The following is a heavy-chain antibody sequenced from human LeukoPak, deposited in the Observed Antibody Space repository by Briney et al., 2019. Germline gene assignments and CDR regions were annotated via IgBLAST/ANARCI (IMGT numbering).Heavy chain of an antibody. CDR3: AKVLTGGYDPAFDY. CDR1: GFTFSSYG. D-gene: IGHD5-12*01. J-gene: IGHJ4*02. V-gene: IGHV3-23*01. CDR2: ISGSGGST. Sequence: GGSLRLSCAASGFTFSSYGMSWVRQAPGKGLEWVSAISGSGGSTYYADSVKGRFTISRDNSKNTLYLQMNSLRAEDTAVYYCAKVLTGGYDPAFDYWGQGTLVTVSS.